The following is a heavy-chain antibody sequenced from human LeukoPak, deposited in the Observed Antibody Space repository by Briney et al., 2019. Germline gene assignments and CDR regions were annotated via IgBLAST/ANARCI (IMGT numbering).Heavy chain of an antibody. CDR2: ISGSSSYI. Sequence: GGSLRLSCAASGFTFSRYSMNWVRQAPGKGLEWVSSISGSSSYIYYADSVKGRFTVSRDNAKNSLYLQMNSLRAEDTAVYYWARDSEAYCSGGSCSMFDYWGQGTLVTVSS. CDR3: ARDSEAYCSGGSCSMFDY. D-gene: IGHD2-15*01. V-gene: IGHV3-21*01. J-gene: IGHJ4*02. CDR1: GFTFSRYS.